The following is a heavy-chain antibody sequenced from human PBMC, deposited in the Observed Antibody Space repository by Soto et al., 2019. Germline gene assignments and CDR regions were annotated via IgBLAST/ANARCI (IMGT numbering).Heavy chain of an antibody. CDR1: GFTFSSYE. J-gene: IGHJ3*02. CDR2: ISSSGSTI. V-gene: IGHV3-48*03. Sequence: GGSLRLSCAASGFTFSSYEMNWVRQAPGKGLEWVSYISSSGSTIYYADSVKGRFTISRDNAKNSLYLQMNSLRAEDTAVYYCAREGSYYDAFDIWGQGTMVTVSS. D-gene: IGHD1-26*01. CDR3: AREGSYYDAFDI.